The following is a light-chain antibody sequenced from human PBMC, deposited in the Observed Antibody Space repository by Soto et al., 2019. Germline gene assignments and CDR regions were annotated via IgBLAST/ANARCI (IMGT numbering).Light chain of an antibody. CDR1: SSDVGGYNY. CDR2: DVS. CDR3: SSYTSSSTLYV. J-gene: IGLJ1*01. Sequence: QSVLTQPASVSGSPGQSITVSCTGTSSDVGGYNYVYWYQQHPGKAHKLMIYDVSNRPSGVSNRVSGSKSGNTASLAISGLQAEDEADYYCSSYTSSSTLYVFGTGTKVTVL. V-gene: IGLV2-14*01.